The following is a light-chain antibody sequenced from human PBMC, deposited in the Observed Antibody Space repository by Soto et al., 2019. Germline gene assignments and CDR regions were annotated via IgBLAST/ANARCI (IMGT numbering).Light chain of an antibody. Sequence: AIQMTQSPSSLSASVGDSVTIACGASQGIGNDLGWYQQKPGKAPELLIYASSTLQSGVPSRFSGSGSGTEFTLTISSLQPEDVATYFCQQDYSYPLTFGGGTKVELK. CDR3: QQDYSYPLT. CDR1: QGIGND. V-gene: IGKV1-6*01. CDR2: ASS. J-gene: IGKJ4*01.